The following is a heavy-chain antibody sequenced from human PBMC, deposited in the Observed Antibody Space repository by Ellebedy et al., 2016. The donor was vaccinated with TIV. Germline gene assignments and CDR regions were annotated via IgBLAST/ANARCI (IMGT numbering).Heavy chain of an antibody. Sequence: ASVKVSXXASGYTFTTYTMHWVRQAPGQRLEWMGWINAGNGDTKYSQKLQGRVTITRDTSASAAYMELRSLRSDDTAVYYCARVIMPGKADYWGQGTLVTVSS. J-gene: IGHJ4*02. D-gene: IGHD2-8*01. V-gene: IGHV1-3*01. CDR2: INAGNGDT. CDR3: ARVIMPGKADY. CDR1: GYTFTTYT.